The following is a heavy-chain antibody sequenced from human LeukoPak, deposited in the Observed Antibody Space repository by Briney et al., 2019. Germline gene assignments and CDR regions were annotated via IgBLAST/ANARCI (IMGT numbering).Heavy chain of an antibody. Sequence: KPGGSLRLSCAASGFPFSSFSMNWVRQAPGKGLEWVSCISSSSTYIYYADSVKGRFTISRDNAKNSLSLQMNSLRAEDTAVYYCARDSGPNGLYYYMGVWGKGTTVTVSS. CDR1: GFPFSSFS. V-gene: IGHV3-21*01. D-gene: IGHD1-1*01. J-gene: IGHJ6*03. CDR2: ISSSSTYI. CDR3: ARDSGPNGLYYYMGV.